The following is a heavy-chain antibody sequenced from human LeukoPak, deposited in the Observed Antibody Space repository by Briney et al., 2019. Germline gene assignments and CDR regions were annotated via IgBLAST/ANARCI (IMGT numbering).Heavy chain of an antibody. CDR1: GFTFTNYW. D-gene: IGHD5-12*01. Sequence: PGGSLRLSCAASGFTFTNYWMHWVRQAPGKGLVWVSRVLSDGSRISYADSVKGRFTISRDNSKNTLYLQMNSLRAEDTAVYYCARGPSGYHNTGGQGTLVTVSS. V-gene: IGHV3-74*01. J-gene: IGHJ4*02. CDR2: VLSDGSRI. CDR3: ARGPSGYHNT.